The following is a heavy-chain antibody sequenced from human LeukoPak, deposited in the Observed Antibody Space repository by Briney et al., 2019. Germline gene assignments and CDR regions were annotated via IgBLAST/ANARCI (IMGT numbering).Heavy chain of an antibody. CDR2: IRYDGSNK. CDR1: GFSFDDYA. CDR3: AKDEGY. J-gene: IGHJ4*02. Sequence: PGRSLRLSCAASGFSFDDYAMHWVRQAPGKGLEWVAFIRYDGSNKYYVDSVKGRFTISRDNSKNTLYLQMNSLRAEDTAVYYCAKDEGYWGQGTLVTVSS. V-gene: IGHV3-30*02.